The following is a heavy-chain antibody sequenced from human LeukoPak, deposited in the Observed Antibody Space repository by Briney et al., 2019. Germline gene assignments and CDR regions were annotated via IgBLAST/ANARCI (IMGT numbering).Heavy chain of an antibody. V-gene: IGHV4-30-4*01. Sequence: SETLSPTCTVSGGSISSGDYYWSWIRQPPGKGLEWIGYIYYSGSTYYNPSLKSRVTISVDTSKNQFSLKLSSVTAADTAVYYCARDRVAVAGPYYYYGMDVWGQGTTVTVSS. CDR3: ARDRVAVAGPYYYYGMDV. CDR1: GGSISSGDYY. J-gene: IGHJ6*02. D-gene: IGHD6-13*01. CDR2: IYYSGST.